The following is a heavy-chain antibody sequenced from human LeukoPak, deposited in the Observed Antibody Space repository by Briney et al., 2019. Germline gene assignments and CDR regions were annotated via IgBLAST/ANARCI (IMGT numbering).Heavy chain of an antibody. CDR2: ISWNSGSI. Sequence: GGSLRLSCAASGFTFSSHWMSWVRQAPGKGLEWVSGISWNSGSIGYADSVKGRFTISRDNAKNSLYLQMNSLRGDDTALYYCAKDRRNDFDYWGQGTLVTVSS. D-gene: IGHD1-14*01. V-gene: IGHV3-9*01. J-gene: IGHJ4*02. CDR3: AKDRRNDFDY. CDR1: GFTFSSHW.